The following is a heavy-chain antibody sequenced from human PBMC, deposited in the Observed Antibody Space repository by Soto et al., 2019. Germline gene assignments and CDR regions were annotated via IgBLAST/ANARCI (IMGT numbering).Heavy chain of an antibody. CDR2: TSYTGHT. CDR3: ARDMHAGFTHSFAP. J-gene: IGHJ5*02. V-gene: IGHV4-59*01. D-gene: IGHD2-15*01. CDR1: GGSITSYH. Sequence: TSETLSLTCIVSGGSITSYHWSWIRQLPEKGLERIAYTSYTGHTNYNPSFQSRVTISIDTSKNQLSLKMTSMTAAETAVYYCARDMHAGFTHSFAPWGQGTLVTVSS.